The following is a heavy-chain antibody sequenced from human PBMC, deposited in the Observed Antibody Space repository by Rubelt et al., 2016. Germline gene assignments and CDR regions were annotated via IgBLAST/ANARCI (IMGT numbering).Heavy chain of an antibody. CDR3: ARDGVGDCSGGSCYSVSDY. D-gene: IGHD2-15*01. CDR2: ISYDGSNK. Sequence: AMHWVRQAPGKGLEWVAVISYDGSNKYYADSVKGRFTISRDISKNTLYLQMNSLRAEDMAVYYCARDGVGDCSGGSCYSVSDYWGQGTLVTVSS. J-gene: IGHJ4*02. V-gene: IGHV3-30*04. CDR1: A.